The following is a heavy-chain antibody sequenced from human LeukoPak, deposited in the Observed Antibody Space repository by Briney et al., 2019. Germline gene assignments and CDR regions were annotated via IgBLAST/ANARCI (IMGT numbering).Heavy chain of an antibody. CDR2: INHSGST. Sequence: SETLSLTCAAYGGSFSGYYWSWIRQPPGKGLEWIGEINHSGSTNYNPSLKSRVTISVDTSKNQFSLKLSSVTAADTAVYYCASGQHEAPLFDPWGQGTLVTVSS. J-gene: IGHJ5*02. CDR1: GGSFSGYY. V-gene: IGHV4-34*01. D-gene: IGHD2-8*02. CDR3: ASGQHEAPLFDP.